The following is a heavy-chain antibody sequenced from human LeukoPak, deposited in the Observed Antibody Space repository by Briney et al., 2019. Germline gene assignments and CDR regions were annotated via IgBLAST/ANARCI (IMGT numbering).Heavy chain of an antibody. D-gene: IGHD3-22*01. CDR1: GGSISSGGYY. Sequence: SETLSLTCTVSGGSISSGGYYWSWIRQPPGKGLEWIGYIYHSGSTYYNPSLKSRVTISVDRSKNQFSLKLSSVTAADTAVYYCAREGSVVEFDYWGQGTLVTVSS. CDR2: IYHSGST. J-gene: IGHJ4*02. V-gene: IGHV4-30-2*01. CDR3: AREGSVVEFDY.